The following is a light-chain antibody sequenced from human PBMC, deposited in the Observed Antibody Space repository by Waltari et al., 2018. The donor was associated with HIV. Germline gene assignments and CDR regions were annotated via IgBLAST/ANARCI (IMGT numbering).Light chain of an antibody. V-gene: IGKV2-40*01. CDR3: MQRVGFPIT. J-gene: IGKJ5*01. CDR1: QSLLDADTGKSY. CDR2: TVS. Sequence: IVITQTRRSLTVPRGEASTIPYNSSQSLLDADTGKSYLDSYVQKPEQSQQLLISTVSNRGRGVPDRFSGSGSGTNFTLKISKVKAGDCGFDYCMQRVGFPITFGEGTRLEMK.